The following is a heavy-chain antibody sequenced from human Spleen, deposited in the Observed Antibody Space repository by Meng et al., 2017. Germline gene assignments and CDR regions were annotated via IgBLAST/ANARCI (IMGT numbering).Heavy chain of an antibody. CDR2: MNPNSGNT. V-gene: IGHV1-8*01. D-gene: IGHD3-10*01. Sequence: ASVKVSCKASGYTFTSYDINWVRQATGQGLEWMGWMNPNSGNTGYAQKFQGRVTMTRNTSISTAYMELRSLRSDDTAVYYCARVKYYYGSGSYYSYYYYGMDVWGQGTTVTVSS. CDR1: GYTFTSYD. J-gene: IGHJ6*02. CDR3: ARVKYYYGSGSYYSYYYYGMDV.